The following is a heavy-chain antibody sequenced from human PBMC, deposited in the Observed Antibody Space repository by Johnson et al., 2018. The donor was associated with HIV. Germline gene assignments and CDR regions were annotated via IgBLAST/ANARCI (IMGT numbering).Heavy chain of an antibody. D-gene: IGHD5-18*01. CDR1: GFTFSSYW. CDR3: ARPSHDGYSYGDAFDI. CDR2: IKQDGSKK. J-gene: IGHJ3*02. Sequence: EMQLVESGGGLVQPGGSLRLSCAASGFTFSSYWMSWVRQAPGKGLEWVANIKQDGSKKYYADSVKGRFTISRDNSKNTLYLQMNSLRTEDTAVYYCARPSHDGYSYGDAFDIWGQGTMVTVSS. V-gene: IGHV3-7*01.